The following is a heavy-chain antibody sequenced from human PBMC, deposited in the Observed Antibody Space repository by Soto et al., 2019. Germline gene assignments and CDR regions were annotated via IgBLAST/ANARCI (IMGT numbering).Heavy chain of an antibody. CDR1: GGSISSSNYY. Sequence: SETLSLTCTVSGGSISSSNYYWGWIRQPPGKGLEWIGIGTIYYSGSTYYNSSLKSRVTISVDTSKNRFSLRLSSVTAADTAVYYCADMRGQWLPRDWGQGILVTVSS. CDR3: ADMRGQWLPRD. V-gene: IGHV4-39*01. CDR2: GTIYYSGST. J-gene: IGHJ4*02. D-gene: IGHD6-19*01.